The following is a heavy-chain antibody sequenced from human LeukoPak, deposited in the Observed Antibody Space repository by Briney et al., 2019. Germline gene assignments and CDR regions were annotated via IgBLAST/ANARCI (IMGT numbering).Heavy chain of an antibody. CDR1: GGTFSSYA. D-gene: IGHD5-12*01. CDR2: IIPILGIA. Sequence: ASVKVSCKASGGTFSSYAISWVRQAPGQGLEWMGRIIPILGIANYAQKFQGRVTMTTDTSTSAAYMELRSLRSDDTAVYYCAREGSGYDFGYYFDYWGQGTLVTASS. J-gene: IGHJ4*02. V-gene: IGHV1-69*04. CDR3: AREGSGYDFGYYFDY.